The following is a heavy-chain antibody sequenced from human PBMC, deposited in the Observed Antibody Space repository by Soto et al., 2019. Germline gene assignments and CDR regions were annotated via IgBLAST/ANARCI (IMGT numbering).Heavy chain of an antibody. CDR3: ARDIRVLGVRVGFDP. D-gene: IGHD3-3*01. V-gene: IGHV1-18*01. Sequence: QVQLVQSGAEVKKPGASVKVSCKASGYTFTSYGISWVRQAPGQGLEWMGWISAYNGKTNYAQKLQGRVTMTTDTSTSKDYMELRSLRSDDTAVYYCARDIRVLGVRVGFDPWGQGTLVTVSS. J-gene: IGHJ5*02. CDR1: GYTFTSYG. CDR2: ISAYNGKT.